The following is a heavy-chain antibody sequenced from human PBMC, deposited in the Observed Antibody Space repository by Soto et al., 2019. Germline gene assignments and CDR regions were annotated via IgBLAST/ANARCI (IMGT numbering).Heavy chain of an antibody. V-gene: IGHV4-31*03. CDR3: ARRAMVRGVIIFDY. CDR2: IYYSGST. D-gene: IGHD3-10*01. J-gene: IGHJ4*02. CDR1: GGSISSGGYY. Sequence: SETLSLTCTVSGGSISSGGYYWSWVRQHPGKGLEWIGYIYYSGSTYYNPSLKSRVTISVDTSKNQFSLKLSSVTAADTAVYYCARRAMVRGVIIFDYWGQGTLVAVSS.